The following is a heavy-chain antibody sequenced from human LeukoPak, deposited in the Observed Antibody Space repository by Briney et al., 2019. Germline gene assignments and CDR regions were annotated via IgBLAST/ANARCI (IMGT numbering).Heavy chain of an antibody. CDR1: EFSVGSNY. Sequence: GGSLRLSCAASEFSVGSNYMTWVRQAPGKGLEWVSLIYSGGSTYYADSVKGRFTISRDNAKNSLYLQMNSLRAEDTAVYYCARDRSDTAMAFDYWGQGTLVTVSS. D-gene: IGHD5-18*01. CDR3: ARDRSDTAMAFDY. J-gene: IGHJ4*02. CDR2: IYSGGST. V-gene: IGHV3-66*01.